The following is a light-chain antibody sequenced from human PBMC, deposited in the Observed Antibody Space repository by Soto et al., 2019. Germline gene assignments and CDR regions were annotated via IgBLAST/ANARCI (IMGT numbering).Light chain of an antibody. CDR2: DAS. CDR1: QSVSSY. V-gene: IGKV3-11*01. CDR3: QQRSNWPPEIT. J-gene: IGKJ5*01. Sequence: EILLTQSPATLSLSPWARPTLSRRSSQSVSSYLAWYQQKPGQAPRLLIYDASNRATGIPARFSGSGSGTDFTLTISSLEPEDFAVYYCQQRSNWPPEITFGPGTRLEIK.